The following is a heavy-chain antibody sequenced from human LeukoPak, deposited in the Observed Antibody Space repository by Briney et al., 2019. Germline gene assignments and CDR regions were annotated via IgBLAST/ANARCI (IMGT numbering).Heavy chain of an antibody. V-gene: IGHV4-59*01. CDR2: IYYSGST. CDR3: ARSTVVAATLFDY. CDR1: GVSISSYY. J-gene: IGHJ4*02. Sequence: SETLSLTCTVSGVSISSYYWSWIRQPPGKGLEWIGYIYYSGSTNYNPSLKSRVTISVDTSKNQFSLKLSSVTAADTAVYYCARSTVVAATLFDYWGQGTLVTVSS. D-gene: IGHD2-15*01.